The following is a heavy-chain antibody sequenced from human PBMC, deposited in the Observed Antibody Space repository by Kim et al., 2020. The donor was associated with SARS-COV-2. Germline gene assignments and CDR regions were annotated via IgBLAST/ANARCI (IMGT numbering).Heavy chain of an antibody. J-gene: IGHJ4*02. Sequence: YADSVKSRCTIYRDNAKNSVYLQMNSLRDEDTAFYYGTRGEGLIVPFDYWGQGSLVTVSS. V-gene: IGHV3-48*03. CDR3: TRGEGLIVPFDY. D-gene: IGHD2-8*01.